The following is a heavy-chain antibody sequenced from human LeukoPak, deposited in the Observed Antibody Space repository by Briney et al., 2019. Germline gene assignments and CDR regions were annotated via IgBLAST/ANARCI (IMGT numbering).Heavy chain of an antibody. J-gene: IGHJ4*02. V-gene: IGHV4-38-2*02. CDR2: IYHSGST. D-gene: IGHD1-1*01. CDR3: ARGTTGTRIDY. Sequence: PSETLSLTCSVSGYSISNAYLWGWIRQPPEKGLEWIGSIYHSGSTYYNPSLKSRVTISVDTSKNQFSLNLSSVTAADTAVYFCARGTTGTRIDYWGQGTLVTVSS. CDR1: GYSISNAYL.